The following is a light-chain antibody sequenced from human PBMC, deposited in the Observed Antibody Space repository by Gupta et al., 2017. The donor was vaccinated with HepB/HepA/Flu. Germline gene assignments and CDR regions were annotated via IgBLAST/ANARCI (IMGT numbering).Light chain of an antibody. CDR1: QSVLYSSNNMNY. CDR2: WAS. J-gene: IGKJ1*01. Sequence: DIVMTQSPDSLTVSLGERATINCKSSQSVLYSSNNMNYLAWYQQKPGQPPRLLIYWASTRESGVPDRFSGSGSGTDFTLTISSLQAEDVAVYYCQQYSSTPRTFGQGTKVEIK. V-gene: IGKV4-1*01. CDR3: QQYSSTPRT.